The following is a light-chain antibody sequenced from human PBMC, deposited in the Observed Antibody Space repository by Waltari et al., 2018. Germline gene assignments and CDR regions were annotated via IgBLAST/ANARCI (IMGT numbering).Light chain of an antibody. J-gene: IGLJ2*01. CDR2: DAS. CDR1: HLGSKS. V-gene: IGLV3-21*02. CDR3: QVWDSSSDHPVV. Sequence: SYVLTQPPSVSVAPGQTARITCGGNHLGSKSVHWYQQKPGTAPVLVVYDASDRPSGIPERFSGSNSGNTATLTISRVEAGDEADYYCQVWDSSSDHPVVFGGGTKLTVL.